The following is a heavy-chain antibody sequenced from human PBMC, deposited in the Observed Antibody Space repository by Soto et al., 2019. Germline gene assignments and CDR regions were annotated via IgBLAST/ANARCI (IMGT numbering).Heavy chain of an antibody. CDR3: NRGQGAPIGDYYDHGMDV. CDR2: IRSRANNYAT. D-gene: IGHD2-2*02. Sequence: GGSLRLSCAASGFNFSGSAIHWVRQASGKGLEWVGRIRSRANNYATSSAASVKGRFKFSRDDSKNTAYLQMSTLKTEDTAVYYCNRGQGAPIGDYYDHGMDVWGQGTKVTVSS. CDR1: GFNFSGSA. J-gene: IGHJ6*02. V-gene: IGHV3-73*01.